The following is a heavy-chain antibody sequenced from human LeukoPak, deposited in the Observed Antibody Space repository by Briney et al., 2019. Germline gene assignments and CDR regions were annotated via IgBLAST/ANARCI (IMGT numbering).Heavy chain of an antibody. Sequence: PSETLSLTCTVSGGSISSYYWSWIRQPPGKGLEWIGYIYYSGSTNYNPSLESRVTISVDTSKNQFSLKLSSVTAADTAVYYCARESVSAFDIWGQGTMVTVSS. J-gene: IGHJ3*02. V-gene: IGHV4-59*01. CDR2: IYYSGST. CDR3: ARESVSAFDI. D-gene: IGHD5/OR15-5a*01. CDR1: GGSISSYY.